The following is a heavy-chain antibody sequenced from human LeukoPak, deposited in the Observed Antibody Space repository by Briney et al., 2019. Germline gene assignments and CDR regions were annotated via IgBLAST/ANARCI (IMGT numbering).Heavy chain of an antibody. CDR1: GFTFSSYG. CDR2: IWYDGSNK. J-gene: IGHJ6*02. Sequence: GRSLRLSCAASGFTFSSYGMHWVRQAPGKGLEWVAVIWYDGSNKYYADSVKGRFTISRDNSKNTLYLQMNSLRAEDTAVYYCARCAGGTTRAFNYYGMDVWGQGTTVTVSS. CDR3: ARCAGGTTRAFNYYGMDV. D-gene: IGHD4-11*01. V-gene: IGHV3-33*01.